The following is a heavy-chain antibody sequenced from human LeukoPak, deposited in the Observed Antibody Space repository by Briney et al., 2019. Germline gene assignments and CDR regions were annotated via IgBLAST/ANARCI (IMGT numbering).Heavy chain of an antibody. CDR1: GFTFSSYT. CDR2: IGTSSTTI. J-gene: IGHJ4*02. V-gene: IGHV3-48*01. D-gene: IGHD1-26*01. Sequence: GGSLRLSCSASGFTFSSYTMNWVRQPPGKGLEWVSNIGTSSTTIYYADSVKGRFTISRDNSKNTLYLQMNSLRAEDTAVYYCAKDSEAVGATPYYFDYWGQGTLVTVSS. CDR3: AKDSEAVGATPYYFDY.